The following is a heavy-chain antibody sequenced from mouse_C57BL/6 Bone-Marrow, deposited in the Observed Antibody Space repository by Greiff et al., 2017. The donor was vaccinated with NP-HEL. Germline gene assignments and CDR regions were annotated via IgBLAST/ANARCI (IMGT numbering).Heavy chain of an antibody. D-gene: IGHD2-4*01. J-gene: IGHJ4*01. V-gene: IGHV1-77*01. CDR1: GYTFTDYY. CDR2: IGPGSGST. Sequence: QVQLQQSGAELVKPGASVKISCKASGYTFTDYYINWVKQRPGQGLEWIGKIGPGSGSTYYNEKFKGKATLTADKSSSTAYMQLSSLTSEDSAVYFCARFGGLRREGSGGYAMDYWGQGTSVTVSS. CDR3: ARFGGLRREGSGGYAMDY.